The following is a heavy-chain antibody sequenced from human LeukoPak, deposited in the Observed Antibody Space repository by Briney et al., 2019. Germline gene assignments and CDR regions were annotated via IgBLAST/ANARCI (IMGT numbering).Heavy chain of an antibody. CDR1: GFRLSNYW. Sequence: QTGGSLRLSCAASGFRLSNYWMSWVRQVPGKGLEWVANIKQDGGEIYYVDSVKGRFTISKDNAKNSLFLQMNSLRAEDTAIYYCARDKIVGATNFDYWGQGTLVTVSS. D-gene: IGHD1-26*01. CDR2: IKQDGGEI. J-gene: IGHJ4*02. CDR3: ARDKIVGATNFDY. V-gene: IGHV3-7*03.